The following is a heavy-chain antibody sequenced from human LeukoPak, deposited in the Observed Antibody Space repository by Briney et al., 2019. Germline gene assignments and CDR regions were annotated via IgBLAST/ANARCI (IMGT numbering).Heavy chain of an antibody. CDR3: ARIKYYDYVWGSYRSYYFDY. CDR2: IYYSGST. CDR1: GGSISSSSYY. Sequence: SAPLSLPCTVSGGSISSSSYYWGWIRQPPGKGLGWIGSIYYSGSTYYNPSLKSRVTISVDTSKNQFSPKLSSVTAADTAVYYCARIKYYDYVWGSYRSYYFDYWGQGTLVTVSS. V-gene: IGHV4-39*01. D-gene: IGHD3-16*02. J-gene: IGHJ4*02.